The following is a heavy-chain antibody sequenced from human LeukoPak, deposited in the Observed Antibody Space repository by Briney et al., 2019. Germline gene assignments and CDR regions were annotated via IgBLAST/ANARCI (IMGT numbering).Heavy chain of an antibody. V-gene: IGHV3-48*01. CDR3: ARDLGAPYPGFDH. CDR2: ISSSSSIL. J-gene: IGHJ4*02. D-gene: IGHD3-16*01. CDR1: GFTFSGYN. Sequence: GGSLRLSCAASGFTFSGYNMNWVRQAPGKGLEWVSYISSSSSILYYADSVKGRFTISRDNAKNSLYLQMNSLRAEDTAVYHCARDLGAPYPGFDHWGQGALVTVSS.